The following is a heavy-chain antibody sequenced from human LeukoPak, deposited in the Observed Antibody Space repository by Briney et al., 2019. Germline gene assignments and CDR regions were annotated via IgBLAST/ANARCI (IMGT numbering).Heavy chain of an antibody. Sequence: SETLSLTCAVYGGSFSGYYWSWIRQHPGKGLEWIGYIYYSGSTYYTPSLKSRVTISVDTSKNQFSLKLSSVTAADTAVYYCAREYYYDTSGYSLGGAFDIWGQGTMVTVSS. J-gene: IGHJ3*02. V-gene: IGHV4-59*01. CDR3: AREYYYDTSGYSLGGAFDI. CDR2: IYYSGST. CDR1: GGSFSGYY. D-gene: IGHD3-22*01.